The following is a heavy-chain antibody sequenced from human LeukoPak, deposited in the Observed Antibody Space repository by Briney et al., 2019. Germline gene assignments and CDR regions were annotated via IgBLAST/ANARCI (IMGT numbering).Heavy chain of an antibody. V-gene: IGHV3-23*01. CDR1: GFTFDDYG. J-gene: IGHJ4*01. CDR2: ISGSGSST. Sequence: GGSLRLSCAASGFTFDDYGMNWVRQAPGKGLEWVSTISGSGSSTYYVDSVKGRFTISGDNSKNTLYLQMNSLRAEDTAEYYCAKDSNGWYQRGSNYFDYWGQEPWSPSPQ. CDR3: AKDSNGWYQRGSNYFDY. D-gene: IGHD6-19*01.